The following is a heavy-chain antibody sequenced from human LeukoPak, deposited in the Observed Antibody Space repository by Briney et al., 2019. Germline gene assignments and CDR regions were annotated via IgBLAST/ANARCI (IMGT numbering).Heavy chain of an antibody. CDR3: ARVVESLFSTVTRARGYYYYYMDV. Sequence: SQTLSLTCAISGDSVSSNSAAWNWIRQSPSRGLEWLGRTYYRSKWYNDYAVSVKSRITINPDTSKNQFSLKLSSVTAADTAVYYCARVVESLFSTVTRARGYYYYYMDVWGKGTTVTVSS. CDR1: GDSVSSNSAA. CDR2: TYYRSKWYN. J-gene: IGHJ6*03. D-gene: IGHD4-17*01. V-gene: IGHV6-1*01.